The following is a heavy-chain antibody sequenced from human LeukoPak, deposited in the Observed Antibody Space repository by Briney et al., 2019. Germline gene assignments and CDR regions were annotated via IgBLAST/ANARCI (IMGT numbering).Heavy chain of an antibody. CDR2: ISAYNDNT. V-gene: IGHV1-18*01. D-gene: IGHD4-17*01. J-gene: IGHJ4*01. CDR1: GYTFTSYG. Sequence: VASVKVSCKASGYTFTSYGISWVRQAPGQGLEWMGWISAYNDNTNYAQKLQGRVTMTTDTSTSTAYMELRSLRSDDTAVYYCASAIDYDFALDYWGQGTLVTVSS. CDR3: ASAIDYDFALDY.